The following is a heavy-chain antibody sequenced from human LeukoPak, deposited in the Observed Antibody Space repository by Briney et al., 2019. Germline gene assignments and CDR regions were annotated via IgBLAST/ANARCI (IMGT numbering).Heavy chain of an antibody. CDR1: GFTFSNYG. D-gene: IGHD3-3*01. CDR3: AKSPYYDFWPFDY. Sequence: GSLRLSCAASGFTFSNYGMHWVRQAPGKGLEWVATIRYDDGNTKNYADSVKGRFTISRDSSQNTLYLQMNDLRAEDTAVYYRAKSPYYDFWPFDYWGQGTLVTVSS. CDR2: IRYDDGNTK. J-gene: IGHJ4*02. V-gene: IGHV3-30*02.